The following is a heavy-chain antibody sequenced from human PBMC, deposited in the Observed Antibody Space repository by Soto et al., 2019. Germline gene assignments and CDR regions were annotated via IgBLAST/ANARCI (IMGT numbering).Heavy chain of an antibody. D-gene: IGHD3-22*01. CDR2: MNPNSGNT. CDR1: GYTFTSYD. V-gene: IGHV1-8*01. J-gene: IGHJ1*01. Sequence: QVQLVQSGAEVKKPGASVKVSCKASGYTFTSYDINWVRQATGQGLEWMGWMNPNSGNTGYAQKFQGRVSMTRNTSISTAYMGLSSLRYEDTAVYYCARGLRDSSGKEYFQHWGQGNLVTVSS. CDR3: ARGLRDSSGKEYFQH.